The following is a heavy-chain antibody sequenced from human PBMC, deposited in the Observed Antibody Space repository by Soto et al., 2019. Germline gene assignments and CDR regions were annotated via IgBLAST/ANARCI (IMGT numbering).Heavy chain of an antibody. V-gene: IGHV4-31*03. J-gene: IGHJ4*02. Sequence: QVQLQESGPGLVKPSQTLSLTCTVSGGSISSGGYYWSWIRQHPGNGLEWIGYIYYSGSTYYNPSLKRRVTISVDTSKNQFSLKLSSVTAADTAVYYCAGRIAARPGTYDYWGQGTLVTVSS. D-gene: IGHD6-6*01. CDR2: IYYSGST. CDR3: AGRIAARPGTYDY. CDR1: GGSISSGGYY.